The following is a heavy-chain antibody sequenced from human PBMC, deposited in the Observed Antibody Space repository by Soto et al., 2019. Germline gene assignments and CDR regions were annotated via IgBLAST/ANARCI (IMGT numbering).Heavy chain of an antibody. CDR3: AKVRAYDILTGYPGLGLDV. CDR1: GFTFRSYA. D-gene: IGHD3-9*01. J-gene: IGHJ6*02. V-gene: IGHV3-23*01. Sequence: PGGSLRLSCAASGFTFRSYAMSWVRQAPGKGLEWVSGISGGGGSTYYAGSVKGRFTISRDNSKNTLYLQMNSLRAEDTAVYYCAKVRAYDILTGYPGLGLDVWGQGTTVTVSS. CDR2: ISGGGGST.